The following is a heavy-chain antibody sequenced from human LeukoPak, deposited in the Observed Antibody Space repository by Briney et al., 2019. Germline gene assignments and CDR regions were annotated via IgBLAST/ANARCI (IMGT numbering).Heavy chain of an antibody. D-gene: IGHD3-10*01. V-gene: IGHV1-18*01. Sequence: ASVKVSCKASGYTFTSYGISWVRQAPGQGLERMGWISAYNGNTNYAQKLQGRVTMTTDTSTSTAYMELRSLRSDDTAVYYCARDPRPYGTVDYWGQGTLVTVSS. CDR2: ISAYNGNT. J-gene: IGHJ4*02. CDR3: ARDPRPYGTVDY. CDR1: GYTFTSYG.